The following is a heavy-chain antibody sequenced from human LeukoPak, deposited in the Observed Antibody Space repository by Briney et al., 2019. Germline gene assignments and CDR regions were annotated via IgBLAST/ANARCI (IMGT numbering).Heavy chain of an antibody. CDR3: ARDYGGNFVDWYFDL. D-gene: IGHD4-23*01. V-gene: IGHV4-4*07. Sequence: SETLSLTCTVSGGSISTYYWSWIRQPAGKGLEWIGRIYTSGSTNYNPSLKSRVTISVDTSKNQFSLKLSSVTAADTAVYYCARDYGGNFVDWYFDLWGRGTLVTVSS. J-gene: IGHJ2*01. CDR1: GGSISTYY. CDR2: IYTSGST.